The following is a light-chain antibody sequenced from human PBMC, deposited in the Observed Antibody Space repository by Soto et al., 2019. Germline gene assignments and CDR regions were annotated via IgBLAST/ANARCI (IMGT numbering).Light chain of an antibody. CDR3: QQYSRLWS. Sequence: DIQMTQSPSTLSGSVGDRVTITCRASQTISSWLAWYQQQPGKAPXILIYGASSLESGVPPRFSGDGSGTEFTLTISSLQRDDFGIYYCQQYSRLWSLGQGTKVDI. J-gene: IGKJ1*01. V-gene: IGKV1-5*03. CDR1: QTISSW. CDR2: GAS.